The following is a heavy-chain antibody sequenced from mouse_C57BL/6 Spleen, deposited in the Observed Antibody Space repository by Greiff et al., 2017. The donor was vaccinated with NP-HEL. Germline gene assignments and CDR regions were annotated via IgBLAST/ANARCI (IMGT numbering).Heavy chain of an antibody. J-gene: IGHJ3*01. D-gene: IGHD1-1*01. CDR3: GRHEKGYYGSGPSWFAY. CDR1: GYTFTEYT. CDR2: FYPGSGSI. Sequence: VQLQQSGAELVKPGASVKLSCKASGYTFTEYTIHWVKQRSGQGLEWIGWFYPGSGSIKYNEKFKDKATLTADKSSSTVYMELSRLTSEDSAVYFCGRHEKGYYGSGPSWFAYWGQGTLVTVSA. V-gene: IGHV1-62-2*01.